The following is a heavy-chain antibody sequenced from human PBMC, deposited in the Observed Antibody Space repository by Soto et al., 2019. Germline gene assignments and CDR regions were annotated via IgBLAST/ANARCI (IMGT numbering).Heavy chain of an antibody. CDR1: GYTFTSYA. V-gene: IGHV1-3*01. D-gene: IGHD1-26*01. J-gene: IGHJ5*02. CDR2: INAGNGNT. Sequence: ASVKVSCKASGYTFTSYAMHWVRQAPGQRLEWMGWINAGNGNTKYSQKLQGRVTMTTDTSTSTAYMELRSLRSDDTAVYYCARDGGGSYYRRWFDPWGQGTLVTVSS. CDR3: ARDGGGSYYRRWFDP.